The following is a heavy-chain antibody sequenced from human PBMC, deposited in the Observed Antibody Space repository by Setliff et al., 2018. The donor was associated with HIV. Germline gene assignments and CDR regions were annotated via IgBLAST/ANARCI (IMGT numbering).Heavy chain of an antibody. J-gene: IGHJ4*02. Sequence: PGGSLRLSCAASRSDFNSYWMCWVRQAPGKGLEWISFIGGHGSIIHYADSVKGRFTISRDNAKNSVYLQMHSLRVEDTAVYYCAAVPWGHSSLIIDHWGQGTPVTVSS. D-gene: IGHD3-16*01. CDR1: RSDFNSYW. V-gene: IGHV3-48*04. CDR3: AAVPWGHSSLIIDH. CDR2: IGGHGSII.